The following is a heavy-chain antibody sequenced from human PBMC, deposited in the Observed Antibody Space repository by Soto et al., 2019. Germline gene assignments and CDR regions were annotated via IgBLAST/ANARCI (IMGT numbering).Heavy chain of an antibody. J-gene: IGHJ4*01. D-gene: IGHD2-21*02. CDR3: ATYDVGTIIQDY. CDR2: IHHDGST. CDR1: GGSSSSHS. Sequence: SETLSLTCAISGGSSSSHSKSWVRQPPGKGLEWIGEIHHDGSTNYNPSLKSRVTISGDTSKNHFSLELSSVTAADTAVDYCATYDVGTIIQDYWGHGTLVTVSS. V-gene: IGHV4-34*01.